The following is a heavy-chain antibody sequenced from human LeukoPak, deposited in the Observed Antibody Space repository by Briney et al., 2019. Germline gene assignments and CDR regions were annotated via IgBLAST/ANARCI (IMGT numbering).Heavy chain of an antibody. CDR2: IYYGGST. V-gene: IGHV4-39*07. J-gene: IGHJ5*02. CDR1: GGSISSSSYY. Sequence: SETLSLTCTVSGGSISSSSYYWGWIRQPPGKGLEWIGSIYYGGSTYYNPSLKSRVTISVDTSKNQFSLKLSSVTAADTAVYYCARSTYDSSGPGWFDPWGQGTLVTVSS. D-gene: IGHD3-22*01. CDR3: ARSTYDSSGPGWFDP.